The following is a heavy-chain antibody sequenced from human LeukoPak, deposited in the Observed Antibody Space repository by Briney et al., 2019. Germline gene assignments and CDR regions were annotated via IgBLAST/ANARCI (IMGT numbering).Heavy chain of an antibody. CDR2: ISYDGSDK. V-gene: IGHV3-30*03. CDR3: ARDTAMVPDY. CDR1: GFTFSSYG. J-gene: IGHJ4*02. D-gene: IGHD5-18*01. Sequence: PGRSLRHSCAASGFTFSSYGMHWVRQAPGKGLEWVAVISYDGSDKYYADSVKGRFTISRDNSKNTLYLQMNSLRAEDTAVYYCARDTAMVPDYWGQGTLVTVSS.